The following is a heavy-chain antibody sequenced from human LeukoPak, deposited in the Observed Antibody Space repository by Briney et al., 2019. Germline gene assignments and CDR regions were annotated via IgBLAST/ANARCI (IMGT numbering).Heavy chain of an antibody. CDR3: ARGGSHYYYYMDV. V-gene: IGHV4-59*01. J-gene: IGHJ6*03. CDR2: IYYSGIT. Sequence: SETLSLTCTVSGGSINPYYWIWIRQSPGTGLEWIGYIYYSGITDYNPSLKSPVTFSIDTSKKQFSLNLTSVTAADTAIYFCARGGSHYYYYMDVWGKGTRVTVSS. CDR1: GGSINPYY. D-gene: IGHD1-26*01.